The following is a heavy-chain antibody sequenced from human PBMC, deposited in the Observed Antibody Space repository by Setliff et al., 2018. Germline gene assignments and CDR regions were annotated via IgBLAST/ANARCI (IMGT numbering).Heavy chain of an antibody. J-gene: IGHJ4*02. CDR1: GFSFSIFW. D-gene: IGHD2-15*01. CDR2: IKQDGSEK. CDR3: AREVYCSGGRCYGQMPAALGH. Sequence: GGSLRLSCAGSGFSFSIFWMSWVRQAPGKGLEWVATIKQDGSEKFYVDSVKGRFNISRDNAKNSLSLQMNSLRAEDTAVYYCAREVYCSGGRCYGQMPAALGHWGQGTPVTVSS. V-gene: IGHV3-7*03.